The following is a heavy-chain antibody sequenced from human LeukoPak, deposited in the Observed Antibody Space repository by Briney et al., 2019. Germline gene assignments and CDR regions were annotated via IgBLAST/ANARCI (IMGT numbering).Heavy chain of an antibody. CDR3: ARGMVVPAAIYYYCYYMDV. Sequence: SETLSLTCAVYGGSFSGYYWSWIRQPPGKGLEWIGEINHSGSTNYNPSLKSRVTISVDTSKNQFSLKLSSVTAADTAVYYCARGMVVPAAIYYYCYYMDVWGKGTTVTVSS. D-gene: IGHD2-2*01. CDR2: INHSGST. CDR1: GGSFSGYY. J-gene: IGHJ6*03. V-gene: IGHV4-34*01.